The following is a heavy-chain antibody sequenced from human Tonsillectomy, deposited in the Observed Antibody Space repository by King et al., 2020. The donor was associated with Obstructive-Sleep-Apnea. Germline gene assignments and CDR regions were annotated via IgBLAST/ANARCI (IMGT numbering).Heavy chain of an antibody. CDR2: ISWNSGNI. J-gene: IGHJ4*02. CDR1: GFNLDDYA. CDR3: AKDMGCDTGGGFEY. V-gene: IGHV3-9*01. D-gene: IGHD1-26*01. Sequence: VQLVESGGGLVQPGRSLRLSCAASGFNLDDYAMHWVRQVPGKGLEWVSGISWNSGNIGYADSVKGRFTITRDNAQNSLYLQINSLRAEDTALYYFAKDMGCDTGGGFEYWGQGDLVTVFS.